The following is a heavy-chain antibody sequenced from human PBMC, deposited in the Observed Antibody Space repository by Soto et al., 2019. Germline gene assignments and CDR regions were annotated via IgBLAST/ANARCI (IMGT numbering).Heavy chain of an antibody. V-gene: IGHV1-8*01. D-gene: IGHD3-10*01. CDR3: ATDLGAGWFDP. Sequence: ASVKVSCKASGYTFTSYDINWVRQAPGQGLEWMGWMNPKSGKTVYAQKFQGRVTMTEDTSTDTAYMELSSLRSEDTAVYYCATDLGAGWFDPWGQGTLVTVSS. CDR2: MNPKSGKT. CDR1: GYTFTSYD. J-gene: IGHJ5*02.